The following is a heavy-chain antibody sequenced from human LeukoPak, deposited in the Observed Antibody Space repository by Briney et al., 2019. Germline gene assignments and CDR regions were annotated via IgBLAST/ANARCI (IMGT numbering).Heavy chain of an antibody. CDR3: ARSLSSGGYYYYYGMDV. CDR1: GYSFTSYW. D-gene: IGHD6-19*01. V-gene: IGHV5-51*01. J-gene: IGHJ6*02. CDR2: IYPGDSDT. Sequence: GESLKISCKGSGYSFTSYWIGWVRQMPGKGLEWMGIIYPGDSDTRYSPSFQGQVTISADKSISTAYLQWSSLKASDTAMYYCARSLSSGGYYYYYGMDVWGQGTTVTVSS.